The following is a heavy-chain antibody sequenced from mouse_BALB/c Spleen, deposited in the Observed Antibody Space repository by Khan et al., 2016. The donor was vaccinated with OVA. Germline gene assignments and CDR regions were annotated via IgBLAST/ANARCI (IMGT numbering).Heavy chain of an antibody. Sequence: EVQLQESGPGLVKPSQSLSLTCTVTGYSITSDYAWNWIRQFPGNKLEWMGYISYSGSTSYNPSLKSRISITRDTSKNQFFLQLNSVTTEDTATYYCATYYYGSSHYAMDYWGQGTSVTVSS. D-gene: IGHD1-1*01. V-gene: IGHV3-2*02. CDR2: ISYSGST. J-gene: IGHJ4*01. CDR1: GYSITSDYA. CDR3: ATYYYGSSHYAMDY.